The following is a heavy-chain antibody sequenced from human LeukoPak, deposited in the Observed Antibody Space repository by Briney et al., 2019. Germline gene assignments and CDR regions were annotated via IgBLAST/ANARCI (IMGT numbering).Heavy chain of an antibody. D-gene: IGHD6-13*01. V-gene: IGHV1-69*04. J-gene: IGHJ4*02. Sequence: SVKVSCKASGGTFSSYAIRWVRQGPGQGVEWMGRIIPTFGIANYAQKFQGRVTITADKSTSTAYMELSSLRSEDTAVYYCARDSGIAAAGSSPFDYWGQGTLVTVSS. CDR1: GGTFSSYA. CDR2: IIPTFGIA. CDR3: ARDSGIAAAGSSPFDY.